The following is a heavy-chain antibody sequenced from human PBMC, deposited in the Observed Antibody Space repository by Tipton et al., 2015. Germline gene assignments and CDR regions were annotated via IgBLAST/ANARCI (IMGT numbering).Heavy chain of an antibody. CDR1: GDSVSSNTAA. CDR2: TYYRSNWNN. D-gene: IGHD2-15*01. J-gene: IGHJ4*02. V-gene: IGHV6-1*01. Sequence: GLVKPSQTLSLTCAISGDSVSSNTAAWHWIRQSPSRGLEWLGRTYYRSNWNNDYAVSVKSRITITPDTSKNQLSLQLNSVTPEDTAVYYCARHYCSGDTCYHFDYWGQGTLVTVSS. CDR3: ARHYCSGDTCYHFDY.